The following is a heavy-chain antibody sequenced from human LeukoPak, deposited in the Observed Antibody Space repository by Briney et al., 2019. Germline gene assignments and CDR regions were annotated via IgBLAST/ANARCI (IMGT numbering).Heavy chain of an antibody. CDR2: IYHSGST. Sequence: SGTLSLTCAVSGVSMRSNWWSWVRQSPGKGLEWIGEIYHSGSTNYNPSLKSRVDIAVDQSRSQFSLKLRSVTAADTAVYYCVSNGYYSIDYWGQGTLVTVSS. CDR3: VSNGYYSIDY. J-gene: IGHJ4*02. D-gene: IGHD3-22*01. CDR1: GVSMRSNW. V-gene: IGHV4-4*02.